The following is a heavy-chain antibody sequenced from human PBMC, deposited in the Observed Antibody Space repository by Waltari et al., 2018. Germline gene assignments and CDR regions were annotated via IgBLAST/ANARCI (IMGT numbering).Heavy chain of an antibody. CDR2: IWYDGSNK. V-gene: IGHV3-33*01. Sequence: QVQLVESGGGVVQPGRSLRLSCAASGFTFSSYGMHWVRQAPGKGLEWVGFIWYDGSNKYYADSVKGRFTISRDKSKNTLYLQMNSLRAEDTAVYYCARDSGQQLAYYFDYWGQGTLVTVSA. CDR1: GFTFSSYG. D-gene: IGHD6-13*01. J-gene: IGHJ4*02. CDR3: ARDSGQQLAYYFDY.